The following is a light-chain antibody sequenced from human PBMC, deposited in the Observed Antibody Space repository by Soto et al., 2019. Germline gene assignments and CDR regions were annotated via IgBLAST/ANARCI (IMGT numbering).Light chain of an antibody. CDR1: SSDVGSYNL. CDR3: SSYASSTTPDV. J-gene: IGLJ1*01. V-gene: IGLV2-14*02. CDR2: EVS. Sequence: ALTQPASVSGSPGQSITISCTGTSSDVGSYNLVSWYQQHPGKAPKLMIYEVSKRPSGVSNRFSGSKSGNTASLTISGLQAEDEADYYCSSYASSTTPDVFGTGTKLTVL.